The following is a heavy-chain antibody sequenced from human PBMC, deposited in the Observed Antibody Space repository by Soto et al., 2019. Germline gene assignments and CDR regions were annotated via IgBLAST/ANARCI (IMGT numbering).Heavy chain of an antibody. J-gene: IGHJ4*02. D-gene: IGHD5-18*01. CDR1: GDSMSTNY. CDR3: ARRGTTMVKYYFDY. V-gene: IGHV4-59*01. CDR2: VYYNGDT. Sequence: SETLSLTCIVSGDSMSTNYWHWIRQPPGKALEWIGYVYYNGDTNYNPSLNSRVTISVDTSMNQLSLRLSSVTAADTAVYYCARRGTTMVKYYFDYWGQGALVTVSS.